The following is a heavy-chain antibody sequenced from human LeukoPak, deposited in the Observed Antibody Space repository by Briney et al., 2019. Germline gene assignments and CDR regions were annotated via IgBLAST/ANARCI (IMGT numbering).Heavy chain of an antibody. V-gene: IGHV4-38-2*02. D-gene: IGHD3-16*01. CDR2: IYRSGGT. CDR1: GYSISSGYY. Sequence: KASETLSLTCTVSGYSISSGYYWGWIRQSQGQGLEWIGTIYRSGGTYYNPSLKSRLTISLATSETQFSLRLTSVTAADTAIYYCAKSKKDINSSGGYDYWGQGTLVTVSS. CDR3: AKSKKDINSSGGYDY. J-gene: IGHJ4*02.